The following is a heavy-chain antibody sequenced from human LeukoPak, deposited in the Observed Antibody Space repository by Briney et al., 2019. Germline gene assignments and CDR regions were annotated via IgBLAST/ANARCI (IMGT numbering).Heavy chain of an antibody. V-gene: IGHV3-23*01. D-gene: IGHD4-11*01. Sequence: KFGGSLRLSCAASGFTFSNYAMNWVRQAPGKGLEWVSGISGSGGSTYYADSVKGRFTISRDNSKSTLYLQMISLRAEDTAVYYCAKDRYSNYGNWFDPWGQGTLVTVFS. J-gene: IGHJ5*02. CDR2: ISGSGGST. CDR3: AKDRYSNYGNWFDP. CDR1: GFTFSNYA.